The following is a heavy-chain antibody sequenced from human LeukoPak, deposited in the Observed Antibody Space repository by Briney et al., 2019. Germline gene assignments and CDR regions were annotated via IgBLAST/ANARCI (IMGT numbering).Heavy chain of an antibody. Sequence: GASVKVSCRASGYTFTKYDMNWLRQATGQGLEWMGGIIPIFGTANYAQKFQGRVTITADKSTSTAYMELSSLRSEDTAVYYCARSRITIFGVVISRFDYWGQGTLVTVSS. J-gene: IGHJ4*02. V-gene: IGHV1-69*06. CDR3: ARSRITIFGVVISRFDY. CDR2: IIPIFGTA. D-gene: IGHD3-3*01. CDR1: GYTFTKYD.